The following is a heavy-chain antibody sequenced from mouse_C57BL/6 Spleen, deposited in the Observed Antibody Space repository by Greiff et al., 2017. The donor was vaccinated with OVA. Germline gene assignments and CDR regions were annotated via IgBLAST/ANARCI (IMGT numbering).Heavy chain of an antibody. CDR1: GFTFSDYG. CDR3: ARFRYYGSFDY. V-gene: IGHV5-17*01. J-gene: IGHJ2*01. CDR2: ISSGSSTI. Sequence: EVKLEESGGGLVKPGGSLTLSCAASGFTFSDYGMHWVRQAPEKGLEWVAYISSGSSTIYYADTVKGRFTISRDNAKNTLFLQMTSLRSEDTAMYYCARFRYYGSFDYWGQGTTLTVSS. D-gene: IGHD1-1*01.